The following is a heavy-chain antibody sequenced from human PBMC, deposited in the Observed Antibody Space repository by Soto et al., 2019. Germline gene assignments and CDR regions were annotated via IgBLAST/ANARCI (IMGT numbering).Heavy chain of an antibody. CDR1: GGSISSSSYY. V-gene: IGHV4-39*01. D-gene: IGHD6-13*01. Sequence: SETLSLTCTVSGGSISSSSYYWDWIRQPPGKGLEWIGNIYYTGSAYFNPSLKSRVTITKDTSKNQFSLKLTSVTAADTAVYFCARPGVAAVAGNWFDLWGPGTLVTVS. J-gene: IGHJ5*02. CDR2: IYYTGSA. CDR3: ARPGVAAVAGNWFDL.